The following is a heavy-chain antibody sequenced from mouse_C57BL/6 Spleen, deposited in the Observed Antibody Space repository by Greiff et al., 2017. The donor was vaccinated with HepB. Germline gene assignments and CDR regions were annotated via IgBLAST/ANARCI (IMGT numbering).Heavy chain of an antibody. D-gene: IGHD1-1*01. V-gene: IGHV1-80*01. Sequence: VQLQQSGAELVKPGASVKISCKASGYAFGSYWMNWVKQRPGKGLEWIGQLYPGDGDTNYNGKFKGKATLTADKSSSTAYMQLSSLTSEDSAVYFCARRATVVAPGYFDVWGTGTTVTVSS. CDR3: ARRATVVAPGYFDV. J-gene: IGHJ1*03. CDR1: GYAFGSYW. CDR2: LYPGDGDT.